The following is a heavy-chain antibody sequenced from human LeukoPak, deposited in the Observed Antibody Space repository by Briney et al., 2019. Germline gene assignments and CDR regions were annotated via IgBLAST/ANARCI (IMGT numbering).Heavy chain of an antibody. CDR2: INPRGGST. V-gene: IGHV1-46*01. CDR3: ARVGSAAATADY. D-gene: IGHD6-25*01. J-gene: IGHJ4*02. Sequence: ASVTVSCKASGYTFTGYYMHWMRQAPGQGPEWMGIINPRGGSTDYARKFQGRITMTSDTSTSTVYMELNSLTSDDTAIYFCARVGSAAATADYWGQGTLVTVSS. CDR1: GYTFTGYY.